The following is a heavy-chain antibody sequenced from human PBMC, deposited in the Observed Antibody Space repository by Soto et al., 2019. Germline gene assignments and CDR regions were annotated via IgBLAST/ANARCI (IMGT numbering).Heavy chain of an antibody. CDR1: GFIVSSYD. J-gene: IGHJ3*02. CDR3: AREAPPVGEGGLDI. V-gene: IGHV3-33*01. CDR2: SWYDGFNY. Sequence: QVQLVESGGGVVQPGRSLRLSCAASGFIVSSYDMHWVRQAPGKGLEWVAVSWYDGFNYYYADSVKGRFTISRDNSKNTRYLQMNSLRAEDTAVYYCAREAPPVGEGGLDIWGQGTMVAVSS. D-gene: IGHD3-16*01.